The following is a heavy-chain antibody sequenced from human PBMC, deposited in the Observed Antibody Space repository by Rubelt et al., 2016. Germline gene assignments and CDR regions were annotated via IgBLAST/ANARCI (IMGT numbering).Heavy chain of an antibody. CDR1: GYTFTSYG. J-gene: IGHJ6*02. Sequence: QVQLVQSGAEVKKPGSSVKVSCKASGYTFTSYGISWVRQAPGQGLEWMGWISAYNGNTNYAQRRQGGVTMTTDTSTSTAYMELRSLRSDDTAVYYCAREGVKGSRKDGMDVWGQGTTVTVSS. V-gene: IGHV1-18*01. CDR2: ISAYNGNT. D-gene: IGHD2-8*01. CDR3: AREGVKGSRKDGMDV.